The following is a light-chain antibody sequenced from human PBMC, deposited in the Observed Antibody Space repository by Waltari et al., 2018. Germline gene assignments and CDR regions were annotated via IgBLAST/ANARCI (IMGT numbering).Light chain of an antibody. V-gene: IGKV3-11*01. CDR1: QGVSSY. Sequence: EIVLTQSPATLSLSTGERATLSCRASQGVSSYLAWYQQQPGQAPRLLIYSASNRATGIPARFSGSGSGTDFTLTISSLEPEDFAVYYCQQRSNWPRTFGQGTKVEIK. CDR2: SAS. CDR3: QQRSNWPRT. J-gene: IGKJ1*01.